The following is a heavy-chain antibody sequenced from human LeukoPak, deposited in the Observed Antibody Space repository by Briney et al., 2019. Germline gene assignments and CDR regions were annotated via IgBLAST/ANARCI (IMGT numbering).Heavy chain of an antibody. Sequence: GGSLRLSCAASGFTFSSYWMSWVRQAPGKGLEWAANIKEDGTNKYYVGSVRGRFTISRDNAKNSLYLQMNSLRADDTAMYYCTREARGTRAAFDIWGQGTMVTVFS. V-gene: IGHV3-7*01. J-gene: IGHJ3*02. CDR3: TREARGTRAAFDI. CDR1: GFTFSSYW. CDR2: IKEDGTNK. D-gene: IGHD2-8*01.